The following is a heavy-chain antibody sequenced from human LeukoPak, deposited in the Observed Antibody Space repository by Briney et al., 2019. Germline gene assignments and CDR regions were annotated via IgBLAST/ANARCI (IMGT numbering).Heavy chain of an antibody. CDR1: GLTVSSNY. J-gene: IGHJ4*02. CDR2: LYSGGST. D-gene: IGHD6-13*01. V-gene: IGHV3-53*01. Sequence: PGGSLRLSCSASGLTVSSNYMTLVRQAPGKGLEWVSVLYSGGSTYYADSVKGRFTISRDNSKNTLYLQMNSLRAEDPAVYYCARAPRMVHFDYWGQGTLVTVSS. CDR3: ARAPRMVHFDY.